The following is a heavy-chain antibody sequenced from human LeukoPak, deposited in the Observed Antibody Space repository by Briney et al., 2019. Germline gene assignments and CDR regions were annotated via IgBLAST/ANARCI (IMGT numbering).Heavy chain of an antibody. Sequence: SETLSLTCAVYGGSFSGYYWSWIRQHPGKGLEWIGYIYYSGSTYYNPSLKSRVTISVDTSKNQFSLKLSSVTAADTAVYYCARDLGERDLWGQGTLVTVSS. CDR1: GGSFSGYY. CDR2: IYYSGST. CDR3: ARDLGERDL. V-gene: IGHV4-31*11. J-gene: IGHJ4*02. D-gene: IGHD3-3*01.